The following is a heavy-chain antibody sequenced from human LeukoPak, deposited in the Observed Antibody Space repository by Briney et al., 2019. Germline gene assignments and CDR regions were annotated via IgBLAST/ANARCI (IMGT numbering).Heavy chain of an antibody. CDR1: GFTFDDYA. CDR3: ASLAGENWFDP. D-gene: IGHD7-27*01. J-gene: IGHJ5*02. CDR2: ISWNSGTI. V-gene: IGHV3-9*01. Sequence: GGSLRLSCAASGFTFDDYAMHWVRQAPGKGLEWVSGISWNSGTIGYADSVKGRFIISRDNAKNSLYLQMNSLRAEDTAVYYCASLAGENWFDPWGQGPLVTVSS.